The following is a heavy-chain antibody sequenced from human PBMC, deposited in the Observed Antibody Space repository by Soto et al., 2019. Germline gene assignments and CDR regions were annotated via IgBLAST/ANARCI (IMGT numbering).Heavy chain of an antibody. CDR1: GGSISTSNW. CDR3: ARLGAYYQALDS. CDR2: IYYAGTT. J-gene: IGHJ4*02. D-gene: IGHD3-22*01. Sequence: PSETLSLTCAVSGGSISTSNWWSWVRQPPGKGLEWIGYIYYAGTTTYNPSLKSRITISLDTSQNEVSLKLSSVTAADTAVYYCARLGAYYQALDSWGRGTLVTVSS. V-gene: IGHV4-4*02.